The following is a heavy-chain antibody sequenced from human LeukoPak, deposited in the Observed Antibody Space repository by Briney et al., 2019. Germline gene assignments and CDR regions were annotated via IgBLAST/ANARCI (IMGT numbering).Heavy chain of an antibody. Sequence: SETLSLTCAVYGGSFSDYYWSWIRQPPGKGLERIGEINHSGSTNYNPSLKSRVTISVDTSKNQFSLKLSSVTAADTAVYYCARGRGIAVAGKSAHGYWGQGTLVTVSS. D-gene: IGHD6-19*01. V-gene: IGHV4-34*01. CDR3: ARGRGIAVAGKSAHGY. CDR2: INHSGST. CDR1: GGSFSDYY. J-gene: IGHJ4*02.